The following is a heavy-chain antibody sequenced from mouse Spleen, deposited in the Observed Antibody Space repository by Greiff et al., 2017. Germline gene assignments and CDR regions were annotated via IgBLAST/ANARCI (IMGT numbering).Heavy chain of an antibody. CDR3: ARHGTGPWFAY. J-gene: IGHJ3*01. CDR2: ISSGGGNT. CDR1: GFTFSSYT. Sequence: EVKLVESGGGLVKPGGSLKLSCAASGFTFSSYTMSWVRQTPAKRLEWVATISSGGGNTYYPDSVKGRFTISRDNARNTLYLQMSSLRSEDTAMYYCARHGTGPWFAYWGQGTLVTVSA. V-gene: IGHV5-9*04. D-gene: IGHD4-1*01.